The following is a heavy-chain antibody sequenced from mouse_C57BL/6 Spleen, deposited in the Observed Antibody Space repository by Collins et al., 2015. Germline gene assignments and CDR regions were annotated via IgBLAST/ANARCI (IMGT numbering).Heavy chain of an antibody. J-gene: IGHJ4*01. CDR1: GFTFSDYY. CDR2: ISNGGGST. Sequence: EPGGSLKLSCAASGFTFSDYYMYWVRQTPEKRLEWVAYISNGGGSTYYPDTVKGRFTISRDNAKNTLYLQMSRLKSEDTAMYYCARRGFYYAMDYWGQGTSATVSS. CDR3: ARRGFYYAMDY. V-gene: IGHV5-12*01.